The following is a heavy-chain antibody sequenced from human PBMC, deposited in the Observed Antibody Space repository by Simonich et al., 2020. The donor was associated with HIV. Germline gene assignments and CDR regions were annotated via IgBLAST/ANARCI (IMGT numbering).Heavy chain of an antibody. CDR1: GGSFSDYY. V-gene: IGHV4-34*01. CDR3: ARTGSAYNSGWYYSDY. Sequence: QVQLQQWGAGLLKPSETPSLTCAVFGGSFSDYYWTWIRQPPGKGLEWIGEINHSGSTNYNPSLKSRVTISVDTSKNQFSLKVSSVTAADTAVYYCARTGSAYNSGWYYSDYWGQGTLVTVSS. CDR2: INHSGST. J-gene: IGHJ4*02. D-gene: IGHD6-19*01.